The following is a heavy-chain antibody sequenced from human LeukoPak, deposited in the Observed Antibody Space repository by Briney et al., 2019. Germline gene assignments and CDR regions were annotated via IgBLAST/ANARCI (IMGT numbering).Heavy chain of an antibody. CDR3: AKDLSSTSCCPNYYYYGMDV. Sequence: PGGSLRLSCAASGFTFVSSAMSWVRQAPGKGLEWVSAISGSGGSTYYADSVKGRFTISRDNSKNTLYLQMNSLRAEDTAVYYCAKDLSSTSCCPNYYYYGMDVWGQGTTVTVSS. V-gene: IGHV3-23*01. J-gene: IGHJ6*02. D-gene: IGHD2-2*01. CDR2: ISGSGGST. CDR1: GFTFVSSA.